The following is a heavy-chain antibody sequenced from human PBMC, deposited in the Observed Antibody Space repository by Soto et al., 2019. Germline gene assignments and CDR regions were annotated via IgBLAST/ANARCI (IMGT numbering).Heavy chain of an antibody. CDR3: AGREFASSSFHYYYHAVDV. CDR1: GGSFSDYF. D-gene: IGHD6-6*01. J-gene: IGHJ6*02. CDR2: INHSGST. Sequence: PSETLSLTCAVYGGSFSDYFWTWIRQPPGKGLEWIGEINHSGSTNFNPSLKSRVAISADTSRNQFSLRVTSVTAADTAVYYCAGREFASSSFHYYYHAVDVWGQGTTVTVSS. V-gene: IGHV4-34*01.